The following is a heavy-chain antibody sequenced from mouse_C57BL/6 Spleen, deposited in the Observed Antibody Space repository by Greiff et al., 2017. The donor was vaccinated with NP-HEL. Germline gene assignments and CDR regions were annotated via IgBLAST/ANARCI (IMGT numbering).Heavy chain of an antibody. V-gene: IGHV1-82*01. J-gene: IGHJ3*01. CDR1: GYAFSSSW. CDR3: ARFHWDWFAY. Sequence: QVQLKQSGPELVKPGASVKISCKASGYAFSSSWMNWVKQRPGKGLEWIGRIYPGDGDTNYNGKFKGKATLTADKSSSTAYMQLSSLTSEDSAVYFCARFHWDWFAYWGQGTLVTVSA. CDR2: IYPGDGDT. D-gene: IGHD4-1*01.